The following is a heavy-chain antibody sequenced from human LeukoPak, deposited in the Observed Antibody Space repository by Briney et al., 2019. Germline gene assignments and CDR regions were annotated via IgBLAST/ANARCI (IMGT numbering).Heavy chain of an antibody. CDR3: ARVIPAMTPER. V-gene: IGHV3-48*02. D-gene: IGHD4-11*01. J-gene: IGHJ4*02. Sequence: GGSLRLSCAASGFSFSSYSMNWVRQAPGKGLEWVSYIRSSSSTIYYADSVKGRFTISRDNAKNSLCLQMNRLRDEDTAVYYCARVIPAMTPERWGQGTLVTVSS. CDR2: IRSSSSTI. CDR1: GFSFSSYS.